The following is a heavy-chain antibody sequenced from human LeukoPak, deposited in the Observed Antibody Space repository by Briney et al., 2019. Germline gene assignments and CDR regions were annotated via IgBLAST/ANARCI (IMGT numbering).Heavy chain of an antibody. D-gene: IGHD4-11*01. Sequence: ASVKVSCKASGYTFTSYAMHWVRQAPGQRLEWMGWINAGNGNTKYSQKFQGRVTITRDTSASTAYMELSSLRSEDTAVYYCARDTATTSTTHYYYGMDVWGQGTTVTVSS. CDR2: INAGNGNT. CDR3: ARDTATTSTTHYYYGMDV. CDR1: GYTFTSYA. V-gene: IGHV1-3*01. J-gene: IGHJ6*02.